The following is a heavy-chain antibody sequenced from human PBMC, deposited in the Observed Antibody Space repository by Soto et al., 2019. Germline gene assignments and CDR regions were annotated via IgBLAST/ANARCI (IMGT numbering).Heavy chain of an antibody. CDR3: ARGRVRDGLNAYGMDV. CDR2: IIPILGIA. J-gene: IGHJ6*02. Sequence: QVQLVQSGAEVKKPGSSVKVSCKASGGTFSSYTISWVRQAPGQGLEWMGRIIPILGIANYAQKFQVRVTRTXXKXSXXPYMEVSSLRSEDTAVYYCARGRVRDGLNAYGMDVWGQGTTVTVSS. CDR1: GGTFSSYT. D-gene: IGHD3-10*01. V-gene: IGHV1-69*02.